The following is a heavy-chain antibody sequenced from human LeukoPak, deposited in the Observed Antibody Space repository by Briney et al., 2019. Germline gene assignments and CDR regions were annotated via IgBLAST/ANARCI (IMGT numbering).Heavy chain of an antibody. CDR3: ARHPIGPPSSGYYGNDAFDI. D-gene: IGHD3-22*01. CDR1: GGSFSGYY. CDR2: INHSGST. V-gene: IGHV4-34*01. Sequence: SETLSLTCAVYGGSFSGYYWSWIRQPPGKGLEWIGEINHSGSTNYNPSLKSRVTISVDTSKNQFSLKLSSVTAADTAVYYCARHPIGPPSSGYYGNDAFDIWGQGTMVTVSS. J-gene: IGHJ3*02.